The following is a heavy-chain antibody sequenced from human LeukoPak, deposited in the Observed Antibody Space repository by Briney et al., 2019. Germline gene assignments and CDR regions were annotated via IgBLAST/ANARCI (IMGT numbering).Heavy chain of an antibody. CDR1: GVSISSGSYY. Sequence: SQTLSLTCTVSGVSISSGSYYWSWIRQPAGKGLEWIGRIYTSGSTNYNPSLKSRVTISVDTSKNQFSLKLSSVTAADTAVYYCAGNWVVDTAIGPEWWFDPWGQGTLVTVSS. D-gene: IGHD5-18*01. V-gene: IGHV4-61*02. CDR2: IYTSGST. CDR3: AGNWVVDTAIGPEWWFDP. J-gene: IGHJ5*02.